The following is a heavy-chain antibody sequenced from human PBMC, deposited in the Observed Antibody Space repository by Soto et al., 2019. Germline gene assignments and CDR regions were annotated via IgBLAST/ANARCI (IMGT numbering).Heavy chain of an antibody. D-gene: IGHD2-21*02. J-gene: IGHJ5*02. CDR2: IYYSGST. CDR1: GGSISSYY. V-gene: IGHV4-59*01. Sequence: QVQLQESGPGLVKPSETLSLTCTVSGGSISSYYWSWIRQPPGKGLEWIGYIYYSGSTNYNPSLKSRVTISVDTSKNQFSLKLSSVTAADTAVYYCARVPLAYCGGDCYQTWFDPWGQGTLVTVSS. CDR3: ARVPLAYCGGDCYQTWFDP.